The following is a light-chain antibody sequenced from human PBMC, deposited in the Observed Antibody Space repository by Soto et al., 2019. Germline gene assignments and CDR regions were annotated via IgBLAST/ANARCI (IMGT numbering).Light chain of an antibody. J-gene: IGKJ1*01. CDR3: QQSYSTPWT. Sequence: DIQMTQSPSSLSASVGDRVTITCRARQSISSYVNWYQQKPGKAPKLLIYAASSLQSGVPSRFSGSGSGTDFTLTISSLQPEDFSTYYCQQSYSTPWTFGQGTKEQIK. CDR2: AAS. CDR1: QSISSY. V-gene: IGKV1-39*01.